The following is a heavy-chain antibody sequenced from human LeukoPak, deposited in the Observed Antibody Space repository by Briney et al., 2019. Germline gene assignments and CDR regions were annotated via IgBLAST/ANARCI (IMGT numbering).Heavy chain of an antibody. CDR2: FDPEDGET. Sequence: ASVKVSCKVSGYTLTELSMHWVRQAPGKGLEWMGGFDPEDGETIYAQKFQGRVTMTEDTSTDTAYMELSSLRSEDTAVYYCATVLGDYGGMGLNWFDPWGQGTLVTVSS. CDR1: GYTLTELS. J-gene: IGHJ5*02. CDR3: ATVLGDYGGMGLNWFDP. V-gene: IGHV1-24*01. D-gene: IGHD4-23*01.